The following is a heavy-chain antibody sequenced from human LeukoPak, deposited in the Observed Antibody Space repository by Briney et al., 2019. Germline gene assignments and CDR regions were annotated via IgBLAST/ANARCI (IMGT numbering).Heavy chain of an antibody. CDR3: ARGYYDSSGYFDY. Sequence: PGGSLRLSCGASGLTFSTYSMNWVRQAPGKGLEWVSYISSDSGTIYYADSVKGRFTISRDNAKNSLYLQMNSLRAEDTAVYYCARGYYDSSGYFDYWGQGTLVTVSS. D-gene: IGHD3-22*01. CDR1: GLTFSTYS. CDR2: ISSDSGTI. J-gene: IGHJ4*02. V-gene: IGHV3-48*04.